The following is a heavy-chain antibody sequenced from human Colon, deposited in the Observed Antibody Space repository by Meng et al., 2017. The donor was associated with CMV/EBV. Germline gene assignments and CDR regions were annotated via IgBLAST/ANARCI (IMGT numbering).Heavy chain of an antibody. CDR1: GGSFSGYY. CDR2: INHSGST. D-gene: IGHD3-10*01. Sequence: QAQLRQRGAGLLNPSETLSLSCAVYGGSFSGYYWSWIRQPPGKGLEWIGEINHSGSTNYNPSLKSRVTISVDASKNQFSLKLSSVTAADTAVYYCARGLYGSGRHQIDYWGQGTLVTVSS. V-gene: IGHV4-34*01. J-gene: IGHJ4*02. CDR3: ARGLYGSGRHQIDY.